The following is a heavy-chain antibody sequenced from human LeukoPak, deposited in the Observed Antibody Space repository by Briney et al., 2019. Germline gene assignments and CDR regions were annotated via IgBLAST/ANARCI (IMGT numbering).Heavy chain of an antibody. CDR2: VHYSGTN. CDR1: GGSISYYV. D-gene: IGHD1-26*01. V-gene: IGHV4-59*08. J-gene: IGHJ4*01. Sequence: PSETLSLTCTVSGGSISYYVWGWFRQSPGKGLEWIGNVHYSGTNTYNPSLESRLSMSVDTSKNQFSLTLNSATAADTAVYYCVRQKAVSADFEYWGQGTLVTVAS. CDR3: VRQKAVSADFEY.